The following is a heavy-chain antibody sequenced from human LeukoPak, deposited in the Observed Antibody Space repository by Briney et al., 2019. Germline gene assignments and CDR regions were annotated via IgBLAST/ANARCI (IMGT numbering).Heavy chain of an antibody. V-gene: IGHV3-74*01. Sequence: TGASLRLSCAASGFPFSNYWMHWVRQAPGKGLVWVSRVNSDGSTTNYADSVKGRFTISRDNAENTLYMRMNSLRPEDTAVYYCARGYYSSSRFDSWGQGTLVTVSS. CDR1: GFPFSNYW. D-gene: IGHD6-13*01. CDR3: ARGYYSSSRFDS. CDR2: VNSDGSTT. J-gene: IGHJ4*02.